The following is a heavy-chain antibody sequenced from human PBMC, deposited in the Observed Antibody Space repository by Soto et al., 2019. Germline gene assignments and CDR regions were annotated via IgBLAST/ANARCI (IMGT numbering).Heavy chain of an antibody. CDR1: GFTFSSYA. D-gene: IGHD5-12*01. Sequence: EVQLLESGGGLVQPGGSLRLSCAASGFTFSSYAMSWVRQAPGKGLEWVSAISGSGGSTYYADSVKGRFTISGDNSTNTLDLQMNSRRAEDTAVYYCAKDRERGDSGYEESDLYFDLWGRGTLVTVFS. CDR2: ISGSGGST. J-gene: IGHJ2*01. CDR3: AKDRERGDSGYEESDLYFDL. V-gene: IGHV3-23*01.